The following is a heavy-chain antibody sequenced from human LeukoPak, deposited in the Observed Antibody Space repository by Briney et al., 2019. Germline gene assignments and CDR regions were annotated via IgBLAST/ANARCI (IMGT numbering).Heavy chain of an antibody. J-gene: IGHJ4*02. Sequence: SETLSLTCAVSGGSISSKQWWSWVRPAPGKGLEWLAEIHRGGHTNYNPSLRRRVTILIDQSKNQLSLIVNSVTAADTAVYFCGANGYYCLDSWGQGTQVTVSS. CDR1: GGSISSKQW. CDR3: GANGYYCLDS. V-gene: IGHV4/OR15-8*02. CDR2: IHRGGHT. D-gene: IGHD3-3*01.